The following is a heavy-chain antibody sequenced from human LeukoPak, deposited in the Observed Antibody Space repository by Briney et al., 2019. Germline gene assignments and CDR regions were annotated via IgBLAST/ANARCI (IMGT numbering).Heavy chain of an antibody. D-gene: IGHD6-19*01. CDR3: ARMLPGGWAFDY. J-gene: IGHJ4*02. CDR1: GGSISSSSYY. V-gene: IGHV3-53*01. Sequence: ETLSLTCTVSGGSISSSSYYWGWIRQPPGKGLEWVSIIYSGGGTYYADSVKGRFTISRDNSKNTLYLQMNSLRAEDTAVYSCARMLPGGWAFDYWGQGTLVTVSS. CDR2: IYSGGGT.